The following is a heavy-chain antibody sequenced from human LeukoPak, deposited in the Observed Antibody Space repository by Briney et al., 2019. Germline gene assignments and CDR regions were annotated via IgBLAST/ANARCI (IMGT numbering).Heavy chain of an antibody. CDR3: ASSFRGYSGYADY. V-gene: IGHV3-53*01. Sequence: PGGSLRLSCAASGFTVSSNYMSWVRQAPGKGLEWVSVIYSGGSTYYADSVKGRFTISRDNSKNTLYLQMNSLRAEDTAVYYCASSFRGYSGYADYWGQGTLVTVSS. CDR2: IYSGGST. J-gene: IGHJ4*02. CDR1: GFTVSSNY. D-gene: IGHD5-12*01.